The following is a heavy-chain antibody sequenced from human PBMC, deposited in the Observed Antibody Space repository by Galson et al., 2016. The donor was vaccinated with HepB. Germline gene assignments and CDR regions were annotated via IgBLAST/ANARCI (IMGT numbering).Heavy chain of an antibody. V-gene: IGHV1-18*01. D-gene: IGHD4-23*01. CDR2: ISAYNGNT. Sequence: SVKVSCKASGYSFTSYCITWVRQAPGQGLEWMGWISAYNGNTNFAQKFQGRVSMTTDTSTSTAFMELRSLRSDDTAVYYCARTVAVTRYYWGQGTLVTVSS. CDR1: GYSFTSYC. J-gene: IGHJ4*02. CDR3: ARTVAVTRYY.